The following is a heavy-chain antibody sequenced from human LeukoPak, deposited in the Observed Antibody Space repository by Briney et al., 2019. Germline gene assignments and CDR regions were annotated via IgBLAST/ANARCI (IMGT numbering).Heavy chain of an antibody. D-gene: IGHD2-2*01. CDR2: INHSGST. V-gene: IGHV4-34*01. CDR3: ARGKYCSSTSCYAGIWFDP. Sequence: SETLSLTCAVYGGSFSGYYWSWIRQPPGKGLEWIGEINHSGSTNYNPYLKSRVTISVDTSKNQFSLKLSSVTAADTAVYYCARGKYCSSTSCYAGIWFDPWGQGTLVTVSS. J-gene: IGHJ5*02. CDR1: GGSFSGYY.